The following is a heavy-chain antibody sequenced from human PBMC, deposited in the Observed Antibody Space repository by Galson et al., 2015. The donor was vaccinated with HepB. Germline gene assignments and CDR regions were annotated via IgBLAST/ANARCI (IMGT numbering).Heavy chain of an antibody. CDR2: ISYDGSNK. D-gene: IGHD1-26*01. CDR3: AREIVGATGWDWFDP. V-gene: IGHV3-30-3*01. Sequence: SLRLSCAASGFTFSSYAMHWVRQAPGKGLEWVALISYDGSNKSYADSVKGRFTISRDNSENTLYLQMNSLRPEDTAMHYCAREIVGATGWDWFDPWGQGTLVTVSS. J-gene: IGHJ5*02. CDR1: GFTFSSYA.